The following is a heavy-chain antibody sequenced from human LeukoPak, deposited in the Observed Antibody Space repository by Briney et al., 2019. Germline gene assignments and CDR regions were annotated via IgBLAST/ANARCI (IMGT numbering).Heavy chain of an antibody. V-gene: IGHV3-23*01. CDR3: AKDERPTYYYDSSSYFDY. J-gene: IGHJ4*02. CDR1: GFTFSSYA. Sequence: GGSLRLSCAASGFTFSSYAMSWVRQAPGKGLGWVSAISGSGGSTYYADSVKGRFTISRDNSKNTLYLQMNSLRAEDTAVYYCAKDERPTYYYDSSSYFDYWGQGTLVTVSS. D-gene: IGHD3-22*01. CDR2: ISGSGGST.